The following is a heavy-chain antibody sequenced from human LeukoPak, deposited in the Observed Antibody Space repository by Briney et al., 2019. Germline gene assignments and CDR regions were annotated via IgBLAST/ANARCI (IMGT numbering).Heavy chain of an antibody. Sequence: ASVKVSCKASGYSFTSYGISWVRQAPGQGLEWMGWISGYNYNTNYAQKFRGRVTMTTDTSTNTVDMELRSLRSDDTAVYYCARGKSVATAPLHPFDYWGQGTLVTVSS. V-gene: IGHV1-18*01. J-gene: IGHJ4*02. CDR2: ISGYNYNT. CDR3: ARGKSVATAPLHPFDY. CDR1: GYSFTSYG. D-gene: IGHD5-12*01.